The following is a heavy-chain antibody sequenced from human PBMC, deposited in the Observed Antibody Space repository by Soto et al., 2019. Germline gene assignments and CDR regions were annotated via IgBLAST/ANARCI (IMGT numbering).Heavy chain of an antibody. CDR1: GFRFADYT. CDR3: AKGAISGTLNWFDP. D-gene: IGHD6-13*01. CDR2: LTCNSESI. V-gene: IGHV3-9*01. Sequence: EVQLVESGGGLVQPGRSLRLSCAASGFRFADYTMHWVRQAPGKGLEWVSGLTCNSESIAYADSVKGRFTISRDNAKNSLYLQMNSLRAEDTAFYFCAKGAISGTLNWFDPWGQGTLVTVSS. J-gene: IGHJ5*02.